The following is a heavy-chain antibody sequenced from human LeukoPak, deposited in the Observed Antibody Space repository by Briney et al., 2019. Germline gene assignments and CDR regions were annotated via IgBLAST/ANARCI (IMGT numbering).Heavy chain of an antibody. D-gene: IGHD3-22*01. CDR1: GFTFSSYA. V-gene: IGHV3-23*01. CDR3: AKFGSRYYYDSSGYYFDY. J-gene: IGHJ4*02. CDR2: ISGSGGST. Sequence: GGSLRLSCAASGFTFSSYAMSWVRQAPGKGLEWVSAISGSGGSTYYADSVKGRFTISGDNSKNTLYLQMNSLRAEDTAVYYCAKFGSRYYYDSSGYYFDYWGQGTLVTVSS.